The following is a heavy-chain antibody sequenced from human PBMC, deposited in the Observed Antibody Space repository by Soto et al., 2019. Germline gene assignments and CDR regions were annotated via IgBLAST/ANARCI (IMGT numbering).Heavy chain of an antibody. CDR3: ARSLFP. D-gene: IGHD3-16*01. J-gene: IGHJ5*02. V-gene: IGHV4-31*03. CDR1: GGSISTGGYY. Sequence: SETLSLTCTVSGGSISTGGYYWNWIRQHPGKGLEWIGYLYYSGSTYYNPSLKSRVTISVNTSKNQFSLKLSSVTAADTAVYYCARSLFPWGQGTLVTVSS. CDR2: LYYSGST.